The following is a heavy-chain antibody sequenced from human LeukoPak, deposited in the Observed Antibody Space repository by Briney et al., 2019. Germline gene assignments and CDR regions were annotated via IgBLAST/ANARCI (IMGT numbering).Heavy chain of an antibody. D-gene: IGHD3-10*01. J-gene: IGHJ4*02. V-gene: IGHV1-69*13. CDR1: GGTFSSYA. CDR3: ARTYYGSGSLPHYFDY. Sequence: SVKVSCKASGGTFSSYAISWVRQAPGQGPEWMGGIIPIFGTANYAQKFQGRVTITADESTSTAYMELSSLRSEDTAVYYCARTYYGSGSLPHYFDYWGQGTLVTVSS. CDR2: IIPIFGTA.